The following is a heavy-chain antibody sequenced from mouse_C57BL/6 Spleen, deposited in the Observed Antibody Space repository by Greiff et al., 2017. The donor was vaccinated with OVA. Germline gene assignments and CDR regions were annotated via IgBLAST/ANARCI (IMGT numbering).Heavy chain of an antibody. Sequence: VQLQHPGAELVKPGASVKLSCKASGYTFTSYWMHWVKQRPGQGLEWIGMIHPNSGSTNYNEKFKSKATLTVDKSSSTAYMQLSSLTSEDSAVYYCARYDGYPYYFDYWGQGTTLTVSS. D-gene: IGHD2-3*01. CDR2: IHPNSGST. CDR1: GYTFTSYW. CDR3: ARYDGYPYYFDY. J-gene: IGHJ2*01. V-gene: IGHV1-64*01.